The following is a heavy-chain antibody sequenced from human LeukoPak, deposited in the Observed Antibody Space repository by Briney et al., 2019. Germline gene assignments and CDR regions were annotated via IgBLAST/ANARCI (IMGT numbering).Heavy chain of an antibody. CDR1: GFIFGSHW. J-gene: IGHJ4*02. CDR2: IHSDGRST. Sequence: GGSLRLSCAASGFIFGSHWMHWVRQAPGKGLVWVSRIHSDGRSTNFADSVKGRFTISRDNAKNTLYLQMNSLRAEGTAVYYCARERVRPTGFNYWGQGTLVTVSS. D-gene: IGHD1-14*01. CDR3: ARERVRPTGFNY. V-gene: IGHV3-74*01.